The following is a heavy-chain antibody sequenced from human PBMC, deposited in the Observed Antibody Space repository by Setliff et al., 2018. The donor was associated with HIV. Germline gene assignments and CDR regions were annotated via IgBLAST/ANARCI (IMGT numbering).Heavy chain of an antibody. CDR3: ARVGAYDQYYMDV. Sequence: ASVKVSCKASGYSFTSYAITWVRQAPGQGLEWMGWISDFKGNTIYAQKFQGRLTMTTDTSTSTAYMELRSLRSDDTAVYYCARVGAYDQYYMDVWGKGTTVTVSS. V-gene: IGHV1-18*01. CDR1: GYSFTSYA. J-gene: IGHJ6*03. D-gene: IGHD3-16*01. CDR2: ISDFKGNT.